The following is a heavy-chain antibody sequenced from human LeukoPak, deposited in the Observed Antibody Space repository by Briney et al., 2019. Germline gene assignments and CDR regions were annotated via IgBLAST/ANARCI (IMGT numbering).Heavy chain of an antibody. V-gene: IGHV1-2*02. J-gene: IGHJ5*02. CDR2: INPNSGGT. CDR1: GYTFTGYY. CDR3: ARDPHSQSWFDP. D-gene: IGHD3-3*02. Sequence: ASVKVSCKASGYTFTGYYMHWVRQAPGQGPEWMGWINPNSGGTNYAQEFQGRVTMTRDTSISTAYMELSTLRSDDTAVYYCARDPHSQSWFDPWGQGTLVTVSS.